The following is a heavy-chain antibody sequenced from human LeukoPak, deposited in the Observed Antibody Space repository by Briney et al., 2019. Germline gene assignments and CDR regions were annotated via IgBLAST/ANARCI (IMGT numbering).Heavy chain of an antibody. CDR3: ARGDDSSGYYYHFDY. CDR2: ISYDGSNK. J-gene: IGHJ4*02. V-gene: IGHV3-30*01. D-gene: IGHD3-22*01. Sequence: GGSLRLPCAASGFTFSSYVMHWVRQAPGKGLEWVAVISYDGSNKYYADSVKGRFTISRDNSKNTLYLQMNSLRAEDTAVYYCARGDDSSGYYYHFDYWGQGTLVTVSS. CDR1: GFTFSSYV.